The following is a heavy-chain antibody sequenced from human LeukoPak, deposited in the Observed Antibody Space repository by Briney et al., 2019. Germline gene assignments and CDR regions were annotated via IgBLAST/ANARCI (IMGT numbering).Heavy chain of an antibody. CDR3: ARERSAMVTGFDY. CDR2: ISSSSSYI. J-gene: IGHJ4*02. V-gene: IGHV3-21*01. D-gene: IGHD5-18*01. CDR1: GFTFSSYS. Sequence: GGSLRLSCAAYGFTFSSYSMNWVRQAPGKGLEWVSSISSSSSYIYYADSVKGRFTISRDNAKNSLYLQMNSLRAEDTAVYYCARERSAMVTGFDYWGQGTLVTVSS.